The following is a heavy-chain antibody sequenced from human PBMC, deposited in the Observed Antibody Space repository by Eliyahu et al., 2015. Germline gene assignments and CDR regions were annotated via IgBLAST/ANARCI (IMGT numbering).Heavy chain of an antibody. J-gene: IGHJ4*02. D-gene: IGHD1-26*01. CDR3: AKDSRSGSYENPDYFDY. CDR1: GFTFSSYG. CDR2: ISGSGGRT. V-gene: IGHV3-23*01. Sequence: EVQVLESGGGLVQPGGSLRLSCAASGFTFSSYGXSWVRQAPGKGLEWVSSISGSGGRTYYADSVTGRFTISRNNSKNTLYLQMNSLRAEDTAVYFCAKDSRSGSYENPDYFDYWGQGTLVTVSS.